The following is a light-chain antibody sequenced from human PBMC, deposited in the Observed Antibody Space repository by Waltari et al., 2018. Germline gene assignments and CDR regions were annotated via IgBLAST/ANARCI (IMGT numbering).Light chain of an antibody. V-gene: IGLV3-21*04. CDR2: YDS. CDR3: QVWDYIQGV. J-gene: IGLJ3*02. Sequence: HGDQQRAGQAPVVVIHYDSGRPTGIPERFSGSTSGDTATLSIRRVEAGDEADYFCQVWDYIQGVFGGGTKLTVL.